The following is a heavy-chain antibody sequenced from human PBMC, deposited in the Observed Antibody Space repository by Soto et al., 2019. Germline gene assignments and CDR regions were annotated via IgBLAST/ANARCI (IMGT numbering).Heavy chain of an antibody. Sequence: SEILSLTCTVSGGSVRSGDYYWSWIRQPPGKGLEWIGHIYYTGTTYYSPSLKSRVTISLDTSKNQISLKLSSVTAADTAVYYCARDLKMVTTSYYHYFLDVWGQGATVTVSS. J-gene: IGHJ6*02. CDR2: IYYTGTT. V-gene: IGHV4-30-4*01. CDR1: GGSVRSGDYY. D-gene: IGHD4-17*01. CDR3: ARDLKMVTTSYYHYFLDV.